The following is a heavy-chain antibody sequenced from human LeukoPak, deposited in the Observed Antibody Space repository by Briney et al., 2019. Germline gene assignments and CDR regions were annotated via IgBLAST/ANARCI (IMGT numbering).Heavy chain of an antibody. CDR1: GFTFSRYG. CDR3: ARWGIVGHDAFDL. D-gene: IGHD1-26*01. Sequence: GRSLRLSCAGSGFTFSRYGMHWVRQAPGKGLEWVALIRYDGNNHWYGDSAKGRFTISRDNSKDTVYLQMDSLRDEDTAVYYCARWGIVGHDAFDLWGQGTMVTVSS. V-gene: IGHV3-33*01. J-gene: IGHJ3*01. CDR2: IRYDGNNH.